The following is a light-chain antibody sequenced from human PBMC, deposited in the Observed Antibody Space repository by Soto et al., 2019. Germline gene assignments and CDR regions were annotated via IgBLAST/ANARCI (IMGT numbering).Light chain of an antibody. J-gene: IGLJ2*01. V-gene: IGLV1-44*01. Sequence: QSVVTQPPSASGTPGQRVTISYSGTSSNIGDNAVNWYQQLPGTAPKLLIYTNNRRPSGVPDRFSGSKSGTSASLAISGLQSEDEGDYYCGAWDDSLNGVIFGGGTKLTVL. CDR1: SSNIGDNA. CDR3: GAWDDSLNGVI. CDR2: TNN.